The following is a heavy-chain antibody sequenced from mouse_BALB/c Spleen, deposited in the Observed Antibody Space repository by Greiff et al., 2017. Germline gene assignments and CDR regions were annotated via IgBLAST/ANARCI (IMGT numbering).Heavy chain of an antibody. Sequence: QVQLQQSGAELVKPGASVKLSCKASGYTFTSYWMHWVKQRPGQGLEWIGEINPSNGRTNYNEKFKSKATLTVDKSSSTAYMQLSSLTSEDSAVYYCARNYYYGSSYFDYWGQGTTLTVSS. V-gene: IGHV1S81*02. CDR1: GYTFTSYW. CDR3: ARNYYYGSSYFDY. D-gene: IGHD1-1*01. CDR2: INPSNGRT. J-gene: IGHJ2*01.